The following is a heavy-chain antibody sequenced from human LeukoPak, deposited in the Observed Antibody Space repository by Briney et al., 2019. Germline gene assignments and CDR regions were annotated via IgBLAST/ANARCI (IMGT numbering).Heavy chain of an antibody. J-gene: IGHJ6*02. D-gene: IGHD3-3*01. Sequence: PGGSLRLSCTASGFIFSDYSMIWVRRAPGKGLEWVSSISSSSTYIYYADSVKGRFTISRDNSKNTLYLQMNSLRAEDTAVYYCARDPGGHYDFWSGYYPSGYYYGMDVWGQGTTVTVSS. V-gene: IGHV3-21*01. CDR2: ISSSSTYI. CDR1: GFIFSDYS. CDR3: ARDPGGHYDFWSGYYPSGYYYGMDV.